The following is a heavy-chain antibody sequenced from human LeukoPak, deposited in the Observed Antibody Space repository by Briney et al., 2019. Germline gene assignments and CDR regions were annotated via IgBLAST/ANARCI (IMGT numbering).Heavy chain of an antibody. D-gene: IGHD3-22*01. J-gene: IGHJ4*02. Sequence: GGSLRLSCEVFGFTFSTSAMSWVRQAPGKGLEWVSGIRPSDDTTYYVDSVKGRFTVSRDNSKNTLYLQVHSLRVEDTAVYYCRFYISGSDYWGQGTLVTVSS. CDR3: RFYISGSDY. CDR2: IRPSDDTT. V-gene: IGHV3-23*01. CDR1: GFTFSTSA.